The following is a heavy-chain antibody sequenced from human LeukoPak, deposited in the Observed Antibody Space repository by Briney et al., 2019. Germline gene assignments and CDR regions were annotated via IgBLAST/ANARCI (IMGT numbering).Heavy chain of an antibody. V-gene: IGHV4-34*01. Sequence: SETLSLTCAVYGGSFSGYYWSWIRQPPGKGLEWIGEINHSGSTNYNPSLKSRVTISEDTSKNQFSLKLGSVTAANTAVYYCARRRQLANYYYYGMGVWGQGTTVTVSS. CDR2: INHSGST. CDR1: GGSFSGYY. D-gene: IGHD6-13*01. J-gene: IGHJ6*02. CDR3: ARRRQLANYYYYGMGV.